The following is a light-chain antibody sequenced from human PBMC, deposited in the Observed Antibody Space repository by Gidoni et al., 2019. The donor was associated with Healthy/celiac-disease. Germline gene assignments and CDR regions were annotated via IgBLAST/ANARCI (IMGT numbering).Light chain of an antibody. CDR2: AAS. J-gene: IGKJ2*01. CDR1: QSISSY. V-gene: IGKV1-39*01. CDR3: QQSYSTLGT. Sequence: DIQMTQSPSSLSASVGDRVTITCRARQSISSYLNWYQQKPGKAPKLLIYAASSLQSGVPSRFSGSGSGTDFTLTISSLQPEGFATYYCQQSYSTLGTFGQGTKLEIK.